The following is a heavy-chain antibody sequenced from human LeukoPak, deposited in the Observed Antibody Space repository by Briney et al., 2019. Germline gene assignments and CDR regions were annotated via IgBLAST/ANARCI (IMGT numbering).Heavy chain of an antibody. V-gene: IGHV4-4*07. D-gene: IGHD2-2*01. CDR1: GGSISSYY. J-gene: IGHJ6*02. Sequence: SETLSLTCTVSGGSISSYYWSWIRQPAGKGLEWIGRIYTSGSTNYNPSLKSRVTMSVDTSKNQFSLKLSSVTAADTAVYYCARSLLVPAAMAYYGMDVWGQGALVTVSS. CDR2: IYTSGST. CDR3: ARSLLVPAAMAYYGMDV.